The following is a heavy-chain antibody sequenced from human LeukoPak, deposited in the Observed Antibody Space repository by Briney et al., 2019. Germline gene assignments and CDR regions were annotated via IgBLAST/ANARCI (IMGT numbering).Heavy chain of an antibody. CDR1: DGSMSSGDYY. V-gene: IGHV4-30-2*01. D-gene: IGHD4-17*01. CDR3: ARAPLSDYGDYRGAFDI. CDR2: IYHSGST. Sequence: PSETLSLTCAVCDGSMSSGDYYWSWIRQPPGKGLEWIGYIYHSGSTYYNPSPKSRVTISVDRSKNQFSLKLSSVTAADTAVYYCARAPLSDYGDYRGAFDIWGQGTMVTVSS. J-gene: IGHJ3*02.